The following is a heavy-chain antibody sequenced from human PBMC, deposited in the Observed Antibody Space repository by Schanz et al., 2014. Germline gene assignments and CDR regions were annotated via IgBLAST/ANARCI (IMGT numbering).Heavy chain of an antibody. CDR1: GYTFAVYY. Sequence: QVQLVQSGAEVKKPGASVKVSCKASGYTFAVYYIHWVRQAPGQGLEWMGWINTNTGNPTYAQGFTGRFVFSLDPSVSPAYLQISFLKADDTAVFFCARGEANWGQYWGQGTLVTVSS. V-gene: IGHV7-4-1*02. D-gene: IGHD7-27*01. J-gene: IGHJ4*02. CDR2: INTNTGNP. CDR3: ARGEANWGQY.